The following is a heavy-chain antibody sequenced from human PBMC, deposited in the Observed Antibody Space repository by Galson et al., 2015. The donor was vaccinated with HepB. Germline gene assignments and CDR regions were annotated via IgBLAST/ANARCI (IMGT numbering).Heavy chain of an antibody. Sequence: SLRLSCAASGFTFSGSAMHWVRQASGKGLEWVGRIRSKANSYATAYAASVKGRFTISRDDSKKTAYLQMNSLKTEDTAVYYCTMQSGYSSSWYVGSYYYYGMDVWGQGTMVTVSS. V-gene: IGHV3-73*01. J-gene: IGHJ6*02. CDR1: GFTFSGSA. CDR2: IRSKANSYAT. CDR3: TMQSGYSSSWYVGSYYYYGMDV. D-gene: IGHD6-13*01.